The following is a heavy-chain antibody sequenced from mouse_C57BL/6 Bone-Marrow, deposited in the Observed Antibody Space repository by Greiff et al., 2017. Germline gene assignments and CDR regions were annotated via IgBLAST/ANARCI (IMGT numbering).Heavy chain of an antibody. CDR1: GYTFTSYG. J-gene: IGHJ3*01. V-gene: IGHV1-81*01. CDR2: IYPRSGNT. CDR3: ARGYYGRFAY. D-gene: IGHD1-1*01. Sequence: QVQLQQSGAELARPGASVKLSCKASGYTFTSYGISWVKQRTGQGLEWIGEIYPRSGNTYYNEKFKGKATLTADKSSSTAYMELLSLTSEDSAIYFCARGYYGRFAYWGQGTLVTVSA.